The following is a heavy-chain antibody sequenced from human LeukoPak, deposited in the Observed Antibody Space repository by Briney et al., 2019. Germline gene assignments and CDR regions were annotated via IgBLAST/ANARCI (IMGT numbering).Heavy chain of an antibody. CDR1: RFTFSSYG. J-gene: IGHJ4*02. V-gene: IGHV3-30*03. D-gene: IGHD6-13*01. CDR2: ISYDGSNK. Sequence: GGSLRLSCAASRFTFSSYGMHWVRQAPGKGLEWVAIISYDGSNKYYADSVKGRFTISRDNSKNTLYLQMNSLRAEDTAVYYCARPIAAALYYWGQGTLVTVSS. CDR3: ARPIAAALYY.